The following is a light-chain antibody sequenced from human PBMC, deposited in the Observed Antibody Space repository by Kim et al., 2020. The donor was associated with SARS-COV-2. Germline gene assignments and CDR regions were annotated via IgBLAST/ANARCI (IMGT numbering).Light chain of an antibody. CDR2: AAS. J-gene: IGKJ1*01. Sequence: ASNGDRGTITCRASQGISSYLAWYQQKPGKAPKLLIYAASTLQSGVPSRFSGSGSGTDFTLTISCLQSEDFATYYCQQYYSYPRTFGQGTKVDIK. CDR1: QGISSY. CDR3: QQYYSYPRT. V-gene: IGKV1-8*01.